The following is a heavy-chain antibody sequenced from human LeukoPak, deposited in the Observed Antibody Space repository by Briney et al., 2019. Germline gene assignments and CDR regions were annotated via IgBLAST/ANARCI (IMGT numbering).Heavy chain of an antibody. J-gene: IGHJ5*02. D-gene: IGHD3-22*01. CDR2: IKQDGSEK. Sequence: PGGSLRLSCAASGFTFSSYWMSWVRQAPGKGLEWVANIKQDGSEKYYVDSVKGRFTISRDNAKNSLYLQMNSLRAEDTAVYYCARVLVTMITNWFDPWGRGTLVTVSS. CDR3: ARVLVTMITNWFDP. CDR1: GFTFSSYW. V-gene: IGHV3-7*01.